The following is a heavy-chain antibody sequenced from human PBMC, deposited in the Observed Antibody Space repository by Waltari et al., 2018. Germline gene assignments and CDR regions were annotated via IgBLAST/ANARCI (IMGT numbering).Heavy chain of an antibody. CDR2: ISYDGSNK. V-gene: IGHV3-30*01. D-gene: IGHD3-3*01. CDR3: ARDQRSYDFWKGAFDI. J-gene: IGHJ3*02. Sequence: QVQLVESGGGVVQPGRSLRLSCAASGFTFSSYAMHWVRQAPGKGLEWVAVISYDGSNKYYADSVKGRFTISRDNSKNTLYLQMNSLRAEDTAVYYCARDQRSYDFWKGAFDIWGQGTMVTVSS. CDR1: GFTFSSYA.